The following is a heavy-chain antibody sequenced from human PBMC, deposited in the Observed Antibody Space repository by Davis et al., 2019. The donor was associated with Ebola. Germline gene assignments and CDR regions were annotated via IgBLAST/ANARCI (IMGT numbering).Heavy chain of an antibody. Sequence: PGGSLRLSCAASGFTFSDYYMSWIRQAPGKGLEWVSYISSSGSTIYYADSVKGRFTISRDNAKNSLYLQMNSLRAEDTAVYYCARELGYDSSGYYSDWYFDLWGRGTLVTVSS. V-gene: IGHV3-11*01. J-gene: IGHJ2*01. CDR2: ISSSGSTI. CDR1: GFTFSDYY. CDR3: ARELGYDSSGYYSDWYFDL. D-gene: IGHD3-22*01.